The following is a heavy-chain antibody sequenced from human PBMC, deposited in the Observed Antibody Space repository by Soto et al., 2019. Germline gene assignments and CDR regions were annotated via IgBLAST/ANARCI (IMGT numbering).Heavy chain of an antibody. CDR2: ISWTGGTI. D-gene: IGHD2-15*01. V-gene: IGHV3-9*01. J-gene: IGHJ5*02. CDR1: GFTFDDFA. Sequence: EVQLVESGGGLVQPGRSLRLSCATSGFTFDDFAIHWVRQAPGKGLEWVSGISWTGGTIGYGDSVRGRFTISRDNARNSLYLQMNSLRVEDSALYYCTRSIGPSCYSSFDPFGQGTLVTVSS. CDR3: TRSIGPSCYSSFDP.